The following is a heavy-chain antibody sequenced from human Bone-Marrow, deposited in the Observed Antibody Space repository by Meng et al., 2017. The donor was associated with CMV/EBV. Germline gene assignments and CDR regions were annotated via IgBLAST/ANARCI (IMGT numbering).Heavy chain of an antibody. J-gene: IGHJ5*02. CDR3: ASNDVDTAMVSTGWFDP. V-gene: IGHV1-69*04. CDR2: IIPILGIA. D-gene: IGHD5-18*01. CDR1: GTFSSDA. Sequence: GTFSSDAISWVRQAPGQGIEWMGRIIPILGIANYAQKFQGRVTITADKSTSTAYMELSSLRSEDTAVYYCASNDVDTAMVSTGWFDPWGQGTLVTVSS.